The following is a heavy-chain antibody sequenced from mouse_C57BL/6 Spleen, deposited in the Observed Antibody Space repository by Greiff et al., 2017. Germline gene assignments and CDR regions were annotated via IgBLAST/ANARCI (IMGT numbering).Heavy chain of an antibody. CDR1: GYTFTDYY. Sequence: VQLQQSGPELVKPGASVKISCKASGYTFTDYYMNWVKQSPGKSLEWIGDINPNNGGTSYNQKFKGKATLTVDKSSSTAYMELRSLTSEDSAGYYCARSGELGQFDYWGQGTTLTVSS. CDR3: ARSGELGQFDY. V-gene: IGHV1-26*01. J-gene: IGHJ2*01. CDR2: INPNNGGT. D-gene: IGHD4-1*01.